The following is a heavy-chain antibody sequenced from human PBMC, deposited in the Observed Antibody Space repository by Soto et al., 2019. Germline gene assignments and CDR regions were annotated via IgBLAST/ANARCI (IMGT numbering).Heavy chain of an antibody. Sequence: QITLKESGPTLVKPTQTLTLTCPFSGFSLSTSGVGVGWIRQPPGKALEWLALIYWDDDKRDSPFLKSRLTITKDTSKGLVVLTMTNMDPVDTATYYCAHSPYSSASYYFDYWGQGTLVTVSS. CDR1: GFSLSTSGVG. V-gene: IGHV2-5*02. J-gene: IGHJ4*02. CDR2: IYWDDDK. D-gene: IGHD6-6*01. CDR3: AHSPYSSASYYFDY.